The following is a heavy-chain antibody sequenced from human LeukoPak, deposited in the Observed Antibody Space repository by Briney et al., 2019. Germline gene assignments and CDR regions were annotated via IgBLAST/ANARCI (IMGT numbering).Heavy chain of an antibody. CDR2: ISSNGGST. J-gene: IGHJ4*02. CDR3: ARGSGSFGTWGFDY. V-gene: IGHV3-64*01. D-gene: IGHD1-26*01. CDR1: GFTFSSYA. Sequence: GGSLRLSCAAFGFTFSSYAMHWVRQAPGKGLEYVSAISSNGGSTYYANSVKGRFTISRDNSKNTLYLQMGSLRAEDMAVYYCARGSGSFGTWGFDYWGQGTLVTVSS.